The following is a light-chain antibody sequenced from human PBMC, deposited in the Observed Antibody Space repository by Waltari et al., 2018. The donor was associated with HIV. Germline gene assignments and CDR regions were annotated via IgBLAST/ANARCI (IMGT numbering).Light chain of an antibody. CDR3: QSYDSNLSGWV. Sequence: QSVLTQPPSVSGAPGQRVTISGTGSSSNTGAGYGVHWYQQLPGTAPKLLIYGNSNRPSGVPDRFSGSKSGTSASLAITGLQAEDEADYYCQSYDSNLSGWVFGGGTKLTVL. V-gene: IGLV1-40*01. J-gene: IGLJ3*02. CDR1: SSNTGAGYG. CDR2: GNS.